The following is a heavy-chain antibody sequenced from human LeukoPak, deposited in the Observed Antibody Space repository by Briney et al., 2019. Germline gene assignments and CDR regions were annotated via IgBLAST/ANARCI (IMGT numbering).Heavy chain of an antibody. CDR1: GGSFRGYY. CDR3: ARVASSSWYFGYYYYYGMDV. V-gene: IGHV4-34*01. Sequence: PSETLSLTCAVYGGSFRGYYWSWIRQPPGKGLEWIGEINHSGSTNYNPSLKSRVTISVDTSKNQFSLKLSSVTAADTAVYYCARVASSSWYFGYYYYYGMDVWGKGTTVTVSS. J-gene: IGHJ6*04. D-gene: IGHD6-13*01. CDR2: INHSGST.